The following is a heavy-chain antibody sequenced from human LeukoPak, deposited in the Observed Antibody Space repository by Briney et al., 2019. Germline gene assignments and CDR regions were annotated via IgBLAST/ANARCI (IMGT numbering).Heavy chain of an antibody. V-gene: IGHV3-66*02. CDR2: IYTGGTT. J-gene: IGHJ4*02. Sequence: GGSLRLSCAASGFSVSSNYMNWVRQAPGKGLEWVSAIYTGGTTYYADSVKGRFTISRDNSKNTLYLQMNSLRAEDTAVYYCARDKLGSGYSSDFDYWGQGTLVSVSS. D-gene: IGHD6-19*01. CDR3: ARDKLGSGYSSDFDY. CDR1: GFSVSSNY.